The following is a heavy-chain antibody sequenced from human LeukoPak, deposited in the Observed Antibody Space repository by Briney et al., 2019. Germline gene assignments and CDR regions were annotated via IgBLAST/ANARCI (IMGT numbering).Heavy chain of an antibody. CDR2: ISSSSSYI. Sequence: GGSLRLSCAASGFTFSSYSMNWVRQAPGKGLEWVSSISSSSSYIYYADSVKGRFAISRDNAKNSLYLQMNSLRAEDTAVYYCARSPSLTIMGDYWGQGTLVTVSS. CDR1: GFTFSSYS. D-gene: IGHD2-8*01. CDR3: ARSPSLTIMGDY. V-gene: IGHV3-21*01. J-gene: IGHJ4*02.